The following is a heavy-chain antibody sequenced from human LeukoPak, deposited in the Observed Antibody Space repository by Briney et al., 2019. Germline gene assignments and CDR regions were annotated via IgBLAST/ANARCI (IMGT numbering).Heavy chain of an antibody. V-gene: IGHV4-34*01. J-gene: IGHJ3*02. Sequence: GSLRLSCAASGFTFSSYAMSWIRQPPGKGLEWIGEINHSGSTNYNPSLKSRVTISVDTSKNQFSLKLSSVTAADTAVYYCARRRYQLLFFAFDIWGQGTMVTVSS. CDR1: GFTFSSYA. CDR2: INHSGST. CDR3: ARRRYQLLFFAFDI. D-gene: IGHD2-2*01.